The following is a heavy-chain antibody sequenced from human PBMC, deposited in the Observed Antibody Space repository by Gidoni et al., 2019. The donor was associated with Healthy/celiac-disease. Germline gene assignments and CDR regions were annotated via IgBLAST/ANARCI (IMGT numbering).Heavy chain of an antibody. CDR3: PRAPRYFDWLYYFDY. J-gene: IGHJ4*02. CDR1: GFTVSRNY. V-gene: IGHV3-66*01. Sequence: EVQLVESGGGLVQPGGSLRLSCAASGFTVSRNYRSWVLQAPGEGPEWVSVIYSGCRTYYADSVKGRFTISRDNSKNTLYLQMNSLTAEDTAVYYCPRAPRYFDWLYYFDYWGQGTLVTVSS. D-gene: IGHD3-9*01. CDR2: IYSGCRT.